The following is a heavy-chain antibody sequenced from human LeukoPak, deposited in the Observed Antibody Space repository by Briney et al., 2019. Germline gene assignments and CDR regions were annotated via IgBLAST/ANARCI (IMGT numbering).Heavy chain of an antibody. V-gene: IGHV3-30*03. J-gene: IGHJ5*02. CDR2: ISYDGSNK. D-gene: IGHD2-21*01. CDR3: ARDDWGFDP. CDR1: GFTFSSYG. Sequence: GGSLRLSCAASGFTFSSYGMHWVRQAPGKGLEWVAFISYDGSNKYYADSLKGRFTISRDNSKNTLYLQMNSLRADDTAVYYCARDDWGFDPWGQGTLVTVSS.